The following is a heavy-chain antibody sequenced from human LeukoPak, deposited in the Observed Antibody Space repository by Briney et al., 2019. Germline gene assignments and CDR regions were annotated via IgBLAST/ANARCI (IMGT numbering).Heavy chain of an antibody. V-gene: IGHV4-30-2*01. CDR2: IYHSGST. Sequence: SQTLSLTCAVSGGSISSGGYSWSWIRQPPGKGLEWIGYIYHSGSTYYNPSLKSRVTISVDRSKNQFSLKLSSVTVADTAVYYCARSITGTWANFDYWGQGTLVTVSS. D-gene: IGHD1-7*01. CDR3: ARSITGTWANFDY. J-gene: IGHJ4*02. CDR1: GGSISSGGYS.